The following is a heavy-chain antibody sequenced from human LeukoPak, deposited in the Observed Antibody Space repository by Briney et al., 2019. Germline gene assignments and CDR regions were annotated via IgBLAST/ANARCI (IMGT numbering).Heavy chain of an antibody. CDR3: ARGGTAVFDL. V-gene: IGHV3-74*01. CDR1: GFTFSNHW. Sequence: GSLRLSCAASGFTFSNHWMHWVRQAPGKGLVWISRIINDGTGAIYADSVKGRFTVSRDNAKKTVSLEMNSLRAEDTAVYYCARGGTAVFDLWGQGSLVTVSS. CDR2: IINDGTGA. J-gene: IGHJ4*02.